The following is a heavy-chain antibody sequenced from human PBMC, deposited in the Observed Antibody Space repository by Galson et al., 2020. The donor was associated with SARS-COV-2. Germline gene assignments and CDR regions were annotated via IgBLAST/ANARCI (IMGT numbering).Heavy chain of an antibody. CDR2: LNEDGSKK. V-gene: IGHV3-7*01. CDR3: ATDGYGFDY. J-gene: IGHJ4*02. CDR1: GLSLSNYW. Sequence: GGSLRLSCAVSGLSLSNYWMSWVRQAPGKGLEWVAALNEDGSKKYDVDSVKGRFSISKDSAKNSLYLQMSSLRAEDTALYYCATDGYGFDYGGEGRRVTVAA. D-gene: IGHD1-1*01.